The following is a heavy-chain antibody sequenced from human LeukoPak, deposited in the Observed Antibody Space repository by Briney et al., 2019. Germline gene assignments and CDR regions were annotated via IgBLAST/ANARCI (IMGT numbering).Heavy chain of an antibody. V-gene: IGHV4-59*01. CDR1: GGSISSYY. Sequence: SETLSLTCTVSGGSISSYYWSWIRQPPGKGLEWIGYIYYSGSTNYNPSLKSRVTISVDTSKNQFSLKLSSVTAADTAVYYCARTQVDTAMVPYYYYMDVWGKGTTVTVSS. J-gene: IGHJ6*03. D-gene: IGHD5-18*01. CDR3: ARTQVDTAMVPYYYYMDV. CDR2: IYYSGST.